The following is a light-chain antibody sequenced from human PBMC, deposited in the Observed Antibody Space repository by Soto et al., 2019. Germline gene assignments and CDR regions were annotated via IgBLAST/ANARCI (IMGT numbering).Light chain of an antibody. CDR2: GAS. Sequence: EIVMTQSPATLSVSPGERATLSCRASQSVSNTVAWYQQKPGQAPRLLIYGASTRAFAIPARFSGSASGTELTLAISRLQSEDFAVYYCQRYKDWPPTFGQGTKVEIK. CDR3: QRYKDWPPT. J-gene: IGKJ1*01. V-gene: IGKV3-15*01. CDR1: QSVSNT.